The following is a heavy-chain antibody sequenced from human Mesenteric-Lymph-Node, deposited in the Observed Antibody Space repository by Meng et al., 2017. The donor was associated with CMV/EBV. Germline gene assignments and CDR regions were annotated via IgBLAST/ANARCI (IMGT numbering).Heavy chain of an antibody. CDR1: GFTFTTYT. CDR2: VRNINDYM. V-gene: IGHV3-21*01. CDR3: ARAGSYYYGMDV. J-gene: IGHJ6*02. Sequence: GGSLRLSCAASGFTFTTYTMTWVRQAPGKGLEWVASVRNINDYMYYADSVKGRFTISRDNAKNSLYLQMDSLRAEDTAVYYCARAGSYYYGMDVWGQGTTVTVSS. D-gene: IGHD2-15*01.